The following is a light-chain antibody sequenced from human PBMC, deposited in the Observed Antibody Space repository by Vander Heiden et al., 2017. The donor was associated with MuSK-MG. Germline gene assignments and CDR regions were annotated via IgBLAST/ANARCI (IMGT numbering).Light chain of an antibody. Sequence: IQMTQSPSSLSASVGDRLTITCRASQSISSYLNWYQQKLGKAPKLLIYAASSLQSGVPSRFSGSGSGTDFTLTISSLQPEDFATYYCQQCYSTPPTFGGGTKVEIK. J-gene: IGKJ4*01. CDR1: QSISSY. V-gene: IGKV1-39*01. CDR2: AAS. CDR3: QQCYSTPPT.